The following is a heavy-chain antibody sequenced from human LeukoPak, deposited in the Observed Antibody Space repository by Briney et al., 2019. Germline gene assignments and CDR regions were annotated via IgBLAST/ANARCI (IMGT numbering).Heavy chain of an antibody. CDR3: ARAIGWELHGFDP. D-gene: IGHD1-26*01. CDR2: INPSGGST. V-gene: IGHV1-46*01. J-gene: IGHJ5*02. Sequence: SSVKVSCKASGYTFTSYYMHWLRQAPGQGLDWMGIINPSGGSTSYAQKFQGRVTMTRDTSTSTVYMELSSLRSEDTAVYYCARAIGWELHGFDPWGQGTLVTVSS. CDR1: GYTFTSYY.